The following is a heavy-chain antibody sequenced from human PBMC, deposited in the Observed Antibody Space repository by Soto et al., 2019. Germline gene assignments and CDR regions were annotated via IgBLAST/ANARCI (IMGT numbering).Heavy chain of an antibody. J-gene: IGHJ6*02. CDR2: ISYGGSNK. V-gene: IGHV3-30*18. Sequence: HPGGSLRLSCAASGFTFSSYGMHWVRQAPGKGLEWVAVISYGGSNKYYADSVKGRFTISRDNSKNTLYLQMNSLRAEDTAVYYCAKDLGRRVYYYGMDVWGQGTTVTVSS. D-gene: IGHD3-16*01. CDR3: AKDLGRRVYYYGMDV. CDR1: GFTFSSYG.